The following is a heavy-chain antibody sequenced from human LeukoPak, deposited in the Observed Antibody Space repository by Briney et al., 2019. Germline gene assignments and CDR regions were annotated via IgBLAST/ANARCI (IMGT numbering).Heavy chain of an antibody. V-gene: IGHV3-7*01. CDR1: GFTFENYW. CDR3: ARWAGVTDY. CDR2: IKQDGSVE. D-gene: IGHD5-18*01. Sequence: GGSLRLSCAVSGFTFENYWMSWVRQAPGKGPEWVANIKQDGSVEHYLDSVKGRFTISRDNAKNSLILQMNSLRAEDTAVYYCARWAGVTDYWGQGTLVTVSS. J-gene: IGHJ4*02.